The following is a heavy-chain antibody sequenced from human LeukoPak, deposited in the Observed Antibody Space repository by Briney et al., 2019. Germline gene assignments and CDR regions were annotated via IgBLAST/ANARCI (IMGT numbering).Heavy chain of an antibody. J-gene: IGHJ4*02. V-gene: IGHV4-4*07. CDR3: ATSGYSSSWEIDY. D-gene: IGHD6-13*01. CDR2: MYTSGST. Sequence: SETLSLTCTVSGGSISSYYWSWIRQPAGKGLEWSGRMYTSGSTNYNPSLKSRITMSVDTSKKQLSLKLSSVTAADTAVYYCATSGYSSSWEIDYWGQGTLVTVSS. CDR1: GGSISSYY.